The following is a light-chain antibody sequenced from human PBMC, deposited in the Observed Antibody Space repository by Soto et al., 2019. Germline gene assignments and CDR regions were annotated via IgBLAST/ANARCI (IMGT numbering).Light chain of an antibody. CDR3: QQYDAYPWT. V-gene: IGKV1-5*03. CDR1: QSVRSW. J-gene: IGKJ2*02. Sequence: DLQMTQSPSMLSASVGDRVTITCRASQSVRSWLAWYQQKPGKAPKYLIYKASSLESGVPSRFSGSGSGTEFTLTISSLKTEDFATYYCQQYDAYPWTFGQGNKLDIK. CDR2: KAS.